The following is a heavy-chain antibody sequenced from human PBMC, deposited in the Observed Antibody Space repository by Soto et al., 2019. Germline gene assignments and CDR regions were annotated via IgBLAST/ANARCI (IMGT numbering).Heavy chain of an antibody. CDR2: MSHSGGT. D-gene: IGHD1-1*01. CDR3: ARVERGTATTVVGAFDI. V-gene: IGHV4-34*01. CDR1: GGFVTSGSYY. Sequence: SETLSLTCAVYGGFVTSGSYYWSWIRQPPGKGLEWIGEMSHSGGTHFNPSLKSRVTISVDTSKNQFTLKMSSVTAADTALYYCARVERGTATTVVGAFDIWGPGTMVTVSS. J-gene: IGHJ3*02.